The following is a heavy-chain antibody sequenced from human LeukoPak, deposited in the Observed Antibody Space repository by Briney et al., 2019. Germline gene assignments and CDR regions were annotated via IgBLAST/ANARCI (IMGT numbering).Heavy chain of an antibody. V-gene: IGHV4-59*01. Sequence: PSETLSLTCTVSGGSISSYYWSWIRQPPGKGLEWIGYIYYSGSTNYNPSLKSRVTISVDTSKNQFSLKLDSVTAVDTAIYYCARGGPPTVTRFDYWGQGTLVTVSS. CDR3: ARGGPPTVTRFDY. CDR2: IYYSGST. J-gene: IGHJ4*02. CDR1: GGSISSYY. D-gene: IGHD4-17*01.